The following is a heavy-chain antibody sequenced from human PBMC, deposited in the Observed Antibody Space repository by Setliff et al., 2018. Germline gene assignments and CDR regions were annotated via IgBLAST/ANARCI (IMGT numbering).Heavy chain of an antibody. CDR1: GDSFSNYA. J-gene: IGHJ5*02. CDR2: LIPMFGTP. D-gene: IGHD2-15*01. V-gene: IGHV1-69*05. Sequence: VASVKVSCKASGDSFSNYAISWVRQAPGQGLEWMGGLIPMFGTPGYAQKFQDRVTITTGESTSTAYMELNSLTSEDTAVYYCARSPALLGIVYLDPWGQGTRVTVSS. CDR3: ARSPALLGIVYLDP.